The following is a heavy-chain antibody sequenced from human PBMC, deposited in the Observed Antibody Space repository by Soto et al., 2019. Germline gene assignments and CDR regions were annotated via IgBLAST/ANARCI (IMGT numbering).Heavy chain of an antibody. J-gene: IGHJ4*02. Sequence: PGGSLRLSCAASGFTVSRDYMSWVRQAPGKGLEWVSVIYSGGSTYYADSVKGRFTISRDNSKNTLYLQMNSLRAEDTAVYYCACLTPGIAAAGPFYYWGQGTLVTVSS. CDR2: IYSGGST. D-gene: IGHD6-13*01. CDR1: GFTVSRDY. V-gene: IGHV3-53*01. CDR3: ACLTPGIAAAGPFYY.